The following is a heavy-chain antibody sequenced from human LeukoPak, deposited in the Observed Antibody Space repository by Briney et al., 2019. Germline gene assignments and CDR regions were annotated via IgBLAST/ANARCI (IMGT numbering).Heavy chain of an antibody. CDR3: ARDCGSTSCYWTNYYYYYGMDV. V-gene: IGHV1-18*01. CDR1: GYTFTSYG. CDR2: ISAYNGNT. D-gene: IGHD2-2*01. Sequence: GASVKVSCKASGYTFTSYGISWVRQAPGQGLEWMGWISAYNGNTNYAQKLQGRVTMTTDTSTSTAYMELRSLRSDDTAVYYSARDCGSTSCYWTNYYYYYGMDVWGQGTTVTVSS. J-gene: IGHJ6*02.